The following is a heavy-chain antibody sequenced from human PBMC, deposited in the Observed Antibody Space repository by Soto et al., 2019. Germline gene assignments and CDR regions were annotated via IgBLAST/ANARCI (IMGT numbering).Heavy chain of an antibody. V-gene: IGHV3-23*04. Sequence: EVQLVESGGGLVKPGGSLRLSCAASGFTFSSYAMSWVRQAPGKGLEWVSAISGSGGSTYYADSVKGRFTISRDNSKNTLYLQMNSLRAEDTAVYYCAKDFFTMIVPSGAFDIWGQGTMVTVSS. J-gene: IGHJ3*02. CDR2: ISGSGGST. CDR3: AKDFFTMIVPSGAFDI. CDR1: GFTFSSYA. D-gene: IGHD3-22*01.